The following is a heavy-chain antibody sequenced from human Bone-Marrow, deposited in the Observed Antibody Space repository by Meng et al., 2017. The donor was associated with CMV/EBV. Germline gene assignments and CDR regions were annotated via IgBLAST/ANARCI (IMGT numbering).Heavy chain of an antibody. CDR1: GFPFSSYA. CDR2: ISYDGSNK. Sequence: GGSLRLSCAASGFPFSSYAMHWVRQAPGKGLEWVAVISYDGSNKYYADSVKGRFTISRDNCKNTLYLQMNSLRAEDTAVYYCARDRGITMVRGVIIGAFDIWVQGTMVTVPS. J-gene: IGHJ3*02. D-gene: IGHD3-10*01. CDR3: ARDRGITMVRGVIIGAFDI. V-gene: IGHV3-30-3*01.